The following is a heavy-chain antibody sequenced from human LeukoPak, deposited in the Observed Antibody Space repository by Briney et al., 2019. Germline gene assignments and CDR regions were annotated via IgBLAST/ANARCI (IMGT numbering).Heavy chain of an antibody. CDR3: AREDIIRRYYIDF. CDR2: INPDDGGT. D-gene: IGHD5-12*01. Sequence: ASVKVSCKTSGYTFTAYYMHWVRQAPGQGLDWMGWINPDDGGTRYAQNFQGRVTMTRDTSISTAYMELSSLRFDDTAVYYCAREDIIRRYYIDFWGQGTLVTVSS. CDR1: GYTFTAYY. V-gene: IGHV1-2*02. J-gene: IGHJ4*02.